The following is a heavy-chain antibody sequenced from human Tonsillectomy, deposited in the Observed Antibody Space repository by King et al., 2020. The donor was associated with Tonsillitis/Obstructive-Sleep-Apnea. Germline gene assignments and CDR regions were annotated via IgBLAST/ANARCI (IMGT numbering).Heavy chain of an antibody. D-gene: IGHD2-2*01. CDR1: GGSISRYY. CDR3: ARLGYCSSNSCLPDY. Sequence: VQLQESGPGLVKPSDTLSLTCTVSGGSISRYYWSWIRQPPGKGLEWIGYIYYSGSTNYNPSLKSRVTISVDTSKNRVSLNLSSVTAADTAVYYCARLGYCSSNSCLPDYGGQGTLVTVSS. J-gene: IGHJ4*02. V-gene: IGHV4-59*07. CDR2: IYYSGST.